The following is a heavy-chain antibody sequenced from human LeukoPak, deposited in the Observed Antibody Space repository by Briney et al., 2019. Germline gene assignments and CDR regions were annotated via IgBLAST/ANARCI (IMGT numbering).Heavy chain of an antibody. D-gene: IGHD4-17*01. Sequence: SETLSLTCAVSGGSISSGGYSWSWIRQPPGKGLEWIGYIYHSGSTYYNPSLKSRVTISVDRSKNQFSLKLSSVTAADTAVYYCARSLDDYGDYPYAFDIWGQGTMVTVSS. V-gene: IGHV4-30-2*01. J-gene: IGHJ3*02. CDR1: GGSISSGGYS. CDR2: IYHSGST. CDR3: ARSLDDYGDYPYAFDI.